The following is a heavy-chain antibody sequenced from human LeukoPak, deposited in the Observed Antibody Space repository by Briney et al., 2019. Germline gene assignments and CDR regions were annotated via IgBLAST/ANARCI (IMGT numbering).Heavy chain of an antibody. CDR1: GYTFTSYG. Sequence: ASVKVSCKASGYTFTSYGISWVRQAPGQGLEWMGWINPNSGGTNYAQKFQGRVTMTRDTSISTAYMELSRLRSGDTAVYYCARVSSSSYFDYWGQGTLVTVSS. V-gene: IGHV1-2*02. D-gene: IGHD6-6*01. CDR2: INPNSGGT. CDR3: ARVSSSSYFDY. J-gene: IGHJ4*02.